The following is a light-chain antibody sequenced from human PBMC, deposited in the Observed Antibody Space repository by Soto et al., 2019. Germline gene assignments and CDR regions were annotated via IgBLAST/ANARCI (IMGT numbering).Light chain of an antibody. J-gene: IGKJ4*01. Sequence: EIVLIQSPATLSLSPGERATLSCRASQSVSSNLAWYQQNPGQAPRLLIFDASNRATGIPARFSGSGSGTDFTLTISSLEPEDFAVSYCQQHSNWPLTFGGGTKVDIK. CDR1: QSVSSN. CDR2: DAS. V-gene: IGKV3-11*01. CDR3: QQHSNWPLT.